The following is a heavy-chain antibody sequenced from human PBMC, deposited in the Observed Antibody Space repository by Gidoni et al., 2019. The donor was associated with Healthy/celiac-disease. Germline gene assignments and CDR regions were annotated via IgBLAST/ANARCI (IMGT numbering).Heavy chain of an antibody. J-gene: IGHJ4*02. V-gene: IGHV4-39*01. CDR3: ARRDNWNYKG. Sequence: QLQLQESGPGLVKPSETLSLTCTVSGGSISSSRYYWGWIRQPPGKGLEWIGSIYYSGSTYYNPSLKSRVTISVDTSKNQFSLKLSSVTAADTAVYYCARRDNWNYKGWGQGTLVTVSS. D-gene: IGHD1-7*01. CDR2: IYYSGST. CDR1: GGSISSSRYY.